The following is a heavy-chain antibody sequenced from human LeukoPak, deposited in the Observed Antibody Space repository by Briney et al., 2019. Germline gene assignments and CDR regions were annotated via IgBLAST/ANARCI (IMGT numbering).Heavy chain of an antibody. CDR3: AREYGSANRNWFDP. V-gene: IGHV1-8*01. J-gene: IGHJ5*02. CDR2: MNPNSGNT. CDR1: GYTFTSYD. D-gene: IGHD3-10*01. Sequence: ASVKVSCKASGYTFTSYDINWVRQAPGQGREGMGWMNPNSGNTDYAQKFQGRVTMTRNTSISTAYMELSSLRSEDTAVYYCAREYGSANRNWFDPWGQGTLVTVSS.